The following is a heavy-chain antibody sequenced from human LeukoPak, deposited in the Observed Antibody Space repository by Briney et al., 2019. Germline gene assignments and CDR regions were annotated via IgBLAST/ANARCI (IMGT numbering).Heavy chain of an antibody. D-gene: IGHD3-3*01. Sequence: SETLSLTCTVSGGSISSYYWSWIRQPPGKGLEWIGYIYYSGSTNYSPSLKSRVTISVDTSKNQFSLKLSSVTAADTAVYYCARRPITIFGVVNNWFDPWGQGTLVTVSS. V-gene: IGHV4-59*12. CDR2: IYYSGST. J-gene: IGHJ5*02. CDR1: GGSISSYY. CDR3: ARRPITIFGVVNNWFDP.